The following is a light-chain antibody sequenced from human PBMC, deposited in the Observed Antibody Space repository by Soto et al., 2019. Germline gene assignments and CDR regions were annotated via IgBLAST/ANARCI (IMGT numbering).Light chain of an antibody. J-gene: IGKJ1*01. CDR2: GAS. CDR3: QQYNNWPPWA. Sequence: EIVMTQSPATLSVSPGERATLSCWASQSVSSNLAWYQQKSGQAPRLLIYGASTRATGIPARFSGSGSGTEFTLTISSLQSEDFAVYYCQQYNNWPPWAFGQGTKVDIK. CDR1: QSVSSN. V-gene: IGKV3-15*01.